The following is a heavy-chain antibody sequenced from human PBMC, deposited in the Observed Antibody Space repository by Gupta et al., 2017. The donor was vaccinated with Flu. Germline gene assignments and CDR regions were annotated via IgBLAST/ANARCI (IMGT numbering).Heavy chain of an antibody. CDR2: IYYSGST. CDR3: ARVKGVEMATTAFDH. D-gene: IGHD5-12*01. V-gene: IGHV4-31*02. J-gene: IGHJ4*02. Sequence: WIWLRQRPGLGMEWIAYIYYSGSTYDNPSFKSRGSISMDVSKNQFSLELHSVTAADTAIYYCARVKGVEMATTAFDHWGQGILVTVSS.